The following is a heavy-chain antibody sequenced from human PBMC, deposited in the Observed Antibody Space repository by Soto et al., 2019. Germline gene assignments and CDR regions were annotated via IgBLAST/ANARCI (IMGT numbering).Heavy chain of an antibody. CDR3: ATFPYDYVWGSYRPLNFDY. CDR2: IYSGGST. V-gene: IGHV3-53*01. Sequence: GGSLRLSCAASGFTVSNSYMSWVRQAPGKGLEWVSVIYSGGSTYYADSVKGRFTISRDNSRNTLYLQMNSLGAEDAALYYCATFPYDYVWGSYRPLNFDYWGQGTLVTVSS. D-gene: IGHD3-16*02. CDR1: GFTVSNSY. J-gene: IGHJ4*02.